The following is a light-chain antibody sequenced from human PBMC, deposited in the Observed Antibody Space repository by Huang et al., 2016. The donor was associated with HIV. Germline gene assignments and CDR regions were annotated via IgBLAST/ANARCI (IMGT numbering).Light chain of an antibody. CDR3: QQTYGTPTT. CDR2: VAS. Sequence: DIQMTQSPFSLSASVGDRVTITCRASQSISEYVHWYQQQPGKAPKLLIYVASNLQSGVPSRFSGSGSGKDFTLTIRSLQPEDFATYYCQQTYGTPTTFGQGTKLDIK. V-gene: IGKV1-39*01. J-gene: IGKJ2*01. CDR1: QSISEY.